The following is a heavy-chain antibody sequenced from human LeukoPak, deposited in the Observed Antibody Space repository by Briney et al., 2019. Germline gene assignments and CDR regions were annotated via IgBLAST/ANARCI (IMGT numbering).Heavy chain of an antibody. J-gene: IGHJ4*02. Sequence: GGSLRLSCAASGFTFSSYSMNWVRQAPGKGLEWVSSISSSSSYIYYADSVKGRFTISRDNAKNSLYLQMNSLRAEDTAVYYCARSDYGDYEGCLDYWGQGTLDTVSS. CDR2: ISSSSSYI. D-gene: IGHD4-17*01. CDR3: ARSDYGDYEGCLDY. CDR1: GFTFSSYS. V-gene: IGHV3-21*01.